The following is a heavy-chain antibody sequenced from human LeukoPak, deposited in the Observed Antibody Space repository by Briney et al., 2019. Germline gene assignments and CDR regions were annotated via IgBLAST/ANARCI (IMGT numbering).Heavy chain of an antibody. Sequence: GGSLRLSCAASGFTFSSYSMHWVRQAPGKGLEWVSYISSSSSTIYYAVSVKGRFTISRDNGKNSPHLQMNSLRDEDTAVYCCARGGYISSWYYYWGQGTLVTVSS. CDR1: GFTFSSYS. V-gene: IGHV3-48*02. D-gene: IGHD6-13*01. CDR3: ARGGYISSWYYY. J-gene: IGHJ4*02. CDR2: ISSSSSTI.